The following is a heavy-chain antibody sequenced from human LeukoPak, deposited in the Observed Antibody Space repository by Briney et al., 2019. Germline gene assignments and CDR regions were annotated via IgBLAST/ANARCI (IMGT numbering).Heavy chain of an antibody. V-gene: IGHV3-53*04. Sequence: QPGGSLRLSCAASGFTVSSNYMSWVRQAPGKGLEWVSVIYSGGSTYYADSVKGRFTISRHNSKNTLYLQMNSLRAEDTAVYYCARVGQQWLSLEAFDIWGQGTMVTVSS. CDR1: GFTVSSNY. J-gene: IGHJ3*02. D-gene: IGHD6-19*01. CDR3: ARVGQQWLSLEAFDI. CDR2: IYSGGST.